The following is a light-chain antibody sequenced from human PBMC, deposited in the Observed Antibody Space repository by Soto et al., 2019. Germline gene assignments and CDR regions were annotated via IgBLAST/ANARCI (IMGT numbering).Light chain of an antibody. Sequence: DIQMTQSPSSLSASVGDRVTITCRASQGIRNYLAWYQQKPGKVPKLLIYTASSLQSRVPSRFSGSGSGTDFTLTISSLQPEDVATYYCQKYSGPPYTFGQGTKLEI. J-gene: IGKJ2*01. CDR3: QKYSGPPYT. V-gene: IGKV1-27*01. CDR2: TAS. CDR1: QGIRNY.